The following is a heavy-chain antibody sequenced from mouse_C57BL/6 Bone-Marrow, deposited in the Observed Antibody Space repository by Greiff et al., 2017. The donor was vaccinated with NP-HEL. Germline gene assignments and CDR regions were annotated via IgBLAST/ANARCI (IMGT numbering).Heavy chain of an antibody. CDR2: IYPGDGDT. Sequence: QVQLKESGAELVKPGASVKISCKASGYAFSSYWMNWVKQRPGKGLEWIGQIYPGDGDTNYNGKFKGKATLTADKSSSTAYMQLSSLTSEDSAVYFCARRGDEVFFDYWGQGTTLTVSS. D-gene: IGHD2-14*01. CDR1: GYAFSSYW. V-gene: IGHV1-80*01. CDR3: ARRGDEVFFDY. J-gene: IGHJ2*01.